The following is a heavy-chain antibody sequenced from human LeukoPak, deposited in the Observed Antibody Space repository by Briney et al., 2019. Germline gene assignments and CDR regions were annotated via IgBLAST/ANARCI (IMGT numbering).Heavy chain of an antibody. CDR1: GFTVSSNY. V-gene: IGHV3-23*01. CDR2: ISGSGGST. J-gene: IGHJ5*02. Sequence: GGSLRLSCAASGFTVSSNYMSWVRQAPGKGLEWVSAISGSGGSTYYADSVKGRFTISRDNSKNTLYLQMNSLRAEDTAVYYCAKLSCSSTSCLYNWFDPWGQGTLVTVSS. D-gene: IGHD2-2*01. CDR3: AKLSCSSTSCLYNWFDP.